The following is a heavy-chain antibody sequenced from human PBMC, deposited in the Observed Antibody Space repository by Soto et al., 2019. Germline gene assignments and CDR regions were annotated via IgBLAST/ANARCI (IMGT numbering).Heavy chain of an antibody. CDR3: ARVADTAMVKGYFFDP. J-gene: IGHJ5*02. V-gene: IGHV3-21*01. CDR2: ISSSSSYI. D-gene: IGHD5-18*01. Sequence: GGSLRLSCAASGYTFSSYSMNWVRQAPGKGLEWVSSISSSSSYIYYADSVKGRFTISRDNAKNSLYLQMNSLRAEDTAVYYCARVADTAMVKGYFFDPWGQGTVVTVSS. CDR1: GYTFSSYS.